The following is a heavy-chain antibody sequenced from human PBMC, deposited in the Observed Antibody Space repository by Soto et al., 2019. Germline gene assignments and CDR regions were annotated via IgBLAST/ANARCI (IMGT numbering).Heavy chain of an antibody. V-gene: IGHV1-18*01. CDR2: ISAYNGNT. J-gene: IGHJ3*02. D-gene: IGHD3-3*01. CDR1: GYTFTSYG. Sequence: ASVTVSCKASGYTFTSYGISWVRQAPGQGLEWMGWISAYNGNTNYAQKLQGRVTMTTDTSTSTAYMELRSLRSDDTAVYYCARDDYDFWSGLSAFDIWVQGTRVSVSS. CDR3: ARDDYDFWSGLSAFDI.